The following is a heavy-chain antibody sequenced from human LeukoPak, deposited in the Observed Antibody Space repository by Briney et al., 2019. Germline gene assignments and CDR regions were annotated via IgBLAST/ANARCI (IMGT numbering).Heavy chain of an antibody. Sequence: PGGSLRLSCAASGFTVSSNYMSWVRQAPGKGLEWVSAISGSGGSTYYADSVKGRFTISRDNSKNTLYLQMNSLRAEDTAVYYCAKPTIVVVAATPFDYWGQGTLVTVSS. V-gene: IGHV3-23*01. J-gene: IGHJ4*02. CDR1: GFTVSSNY. D-gene: IGHD2-15*01. CDR2: ISGSGGST. CDR3: AKPTIVVVAATPFDY.